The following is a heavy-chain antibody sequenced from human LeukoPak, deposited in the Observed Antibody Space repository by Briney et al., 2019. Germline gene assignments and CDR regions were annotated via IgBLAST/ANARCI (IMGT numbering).Heavy chain of an antibody. CDR3: ARVRGYYYDSSGYYYSPGWFDP. CDR1: GGSISSYY. D-gene: IGHD3-22*01. V-gene: IGHV4-59*01. Sequence: SETLSLTCTVSGGSISSYYWSWIRQPPAKGLEWIGYIYYSGSTNYNPSLKSRVTISVDTSKNQFSLKLSSVTAEDTAVYYWARVRGYYYDSSGYYYSPGWFDPWGQGTLVTVCS. J-gene: IGHJ5*02. CDR2: IYYSGST.